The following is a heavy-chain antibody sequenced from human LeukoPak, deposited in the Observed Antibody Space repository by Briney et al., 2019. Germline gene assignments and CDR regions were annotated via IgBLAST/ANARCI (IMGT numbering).Heavy chain of an antibody. D-gene: IGHD7-27*01. J-gene: IGHJ6*02. CDR3: ARSLGMYYYYGLDV. Sequence: SETLSLTCTVSGGSISSYFWSWIRQPPGKGLEWIGYIYYSGSTNYNPSLKGRVTISVGTSKIQFSLKLSFVTAADTAVYYCARSLGMYYYYGLDVWGQGTTVTVSS. V-gene: IGHV4-59*01. CDR2: IYYSGST. CDR1: GGSISSYF.